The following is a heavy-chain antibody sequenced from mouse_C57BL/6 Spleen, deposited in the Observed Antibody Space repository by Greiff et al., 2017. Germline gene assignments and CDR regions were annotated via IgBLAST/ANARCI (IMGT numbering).Heavy chain of an antibody. CDR2: INPSNGGT. J-gene: IGHJ2*01. CDR3: ARFSITTVVYFDY. CDR1: GYTFTSYW. V-gene: IGHV1-53*01. Sequence: QVQLQQPGTELVKPGASVKLSCKASGYTFTSYWMHWVKQRPGQGLEWIGNINPSNGGTNYNEKFKSKATLTVDKTSSTAYMQLSSLTSEDSAVYYCARFSITTVVYFDYWGQGTTLTVSS. D-gene: IGHD1-1*01.